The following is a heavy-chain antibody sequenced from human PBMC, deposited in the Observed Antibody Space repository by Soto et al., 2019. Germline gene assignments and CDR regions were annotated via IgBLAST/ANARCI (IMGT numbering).Heavy chain of an antibody. J-gene: IGHJ6*02. D-gene: IGHD3-10*01. V-gene: IGHV1-18*04. CDR1: GDTFTSYG. CDR2: ISAYNGNT. Sequence: ASVKVSCKASGDTFTSYGLRWVRPAPGQVLEWMGWISAYNGNTNYAQRLQGRVTMTTDTSTSTAYMQLRSLRSDDTAVYYCARGGTYGAGSYRYDYYYWKDDWGQATTVTVS. CDR3: ARGGTYGAGSYRYDYYYWKDD.